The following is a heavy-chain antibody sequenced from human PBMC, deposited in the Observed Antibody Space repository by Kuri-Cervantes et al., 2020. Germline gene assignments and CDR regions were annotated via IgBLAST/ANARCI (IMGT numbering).Heavy chain of an antibody. Sequence: GGSLRLSCAASGFTFGNSDMHWVRQAPGKGLEWVAVIWYDGSNKYYADSVKGRFTISRDNSKNTLYLQMNSLRAEDTAVYYCARDYYGMDVWGQGTTVTVSS. J-gene: IGHJ6*02. V-gene: IGHV3-33*08. CDR3: ARDYYGMDV. CDR1: GFTFGNSD. CDR2: IWYDGSNK.